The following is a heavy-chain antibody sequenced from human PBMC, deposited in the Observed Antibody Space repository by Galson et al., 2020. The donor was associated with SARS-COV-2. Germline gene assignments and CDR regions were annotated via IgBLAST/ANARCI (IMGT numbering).Heavy chain of an antibody. CDR3: AKDFSIAVAGYGGAFDI. D-gene: IGHD6-19*01. V-gene: IGHV3-23*01. J-gene: IGHJ3*02. CDR1: GFTFSSYA. Sequence: GGSLRLSCAASGFTFSSYAMSWVRQAPGKGLEWVSAISGSGGSTYYADSVKGRFTISRDNSKNTLYLQMNSLRAEDTAVYYCAKDFSIAVAGYGGAFDIWGQGTMVTVSS. CDR2: ISGSGGST.